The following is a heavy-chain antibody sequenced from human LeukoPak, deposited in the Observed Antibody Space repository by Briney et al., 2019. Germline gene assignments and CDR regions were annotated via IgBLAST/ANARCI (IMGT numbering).Heavy chain of an antibody. CDR3: ASGRRRRYCSGGSCYPRDYYFDY. V-gene: IGHV4-34*01. D-gene: IGHD2-15*01. CDR1: GGSFSGYY. Sequence: SETLSLTCAVYGGSFSGYYWSWIRQPPGKGLEWIGEINHSGSTNHNPSLKSRVTISVDTSKNQFSLKLSSVTAADTAVYYCASGRRRRYCSGGSCYPRDYYFDYWGQGTLVTVSS. J-gene: IGHJ4*02. CDR2: INHSGST.